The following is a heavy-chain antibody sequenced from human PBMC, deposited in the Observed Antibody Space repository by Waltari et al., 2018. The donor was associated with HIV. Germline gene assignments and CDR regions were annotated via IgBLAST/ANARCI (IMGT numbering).Heavy chain of an antibody. CDR1: GYTLTELS. CDR3: ATGLRCSSTSCPREYYYYYGMDV. Sequence: QVQLVQSGAEVKKPGASVKVSCKVSGYTLTELSMHWVRQAPGNGPEWMGGFDPEDGETIYAQKFQGRVTMTEDTSTDTAYMELSSLRSEDTAVYYCATGLRCSSTSCPREYYYYYGMDVWGQGTTVTVSS. J-gene: IGHJ6*02. D-gene: IGHD2-2*01. V-gene: IGHV1-24*01. CDR2: FDPEDGET.